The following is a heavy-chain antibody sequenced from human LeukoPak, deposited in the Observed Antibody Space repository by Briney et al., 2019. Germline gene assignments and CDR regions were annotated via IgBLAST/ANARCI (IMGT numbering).Heavy chain of an antibody. Sequence: PGGSLRLSCAASGFPLSSYSINWVRQAPGKGLEWVSYINIDSITVNYAASVKGRFTISRDNAKNSLYLQMNSLRAEDTAVYYCSTAKFDNWGQGTLVTVSS. CDR3: STAKFDN. CDR2: INIDSITV. V-gene: IGHV3-48*01. J-gene: IGHJ4*02. CDR1: GFPLSSYS.